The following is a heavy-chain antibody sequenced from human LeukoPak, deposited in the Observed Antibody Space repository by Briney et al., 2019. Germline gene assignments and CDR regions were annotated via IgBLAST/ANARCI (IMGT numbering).Heavy chain of an antibody. CDR3: ARVGYYDSSGYSYFDY. CDR2: IYSGGST. J-gene: IGHJ4*02. D-gene: IGHD3-22*01. V-gene: IGHV3-53*01. CDR1: GFTVSSNY. Sequence: GGSLRLSCAASGFTVSSNYMSWVRQAPGKGLEWDSVIYSGGSTYYADSVKGRFTISRDNSKNTLYLQMNSLRAEDTAVYYCARVGYYDSSGYSYFDYWGQGTLVTVSS.